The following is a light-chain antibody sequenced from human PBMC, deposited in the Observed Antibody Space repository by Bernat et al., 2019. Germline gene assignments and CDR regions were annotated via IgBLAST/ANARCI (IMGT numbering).Light chain of an antibody. V-gene: IGLV3-19*01. CDR2: GEN. J-gene: IGLJ3*02. Sequence: SSELTQDPAVSVALGQTVRITCQGDSLRSYYASWYQQMPGQAPVLVIYGENNRPSGIPDRFSGSSAGNTASLTITGAQAEDEPDYCCKSRDSSGWVFGGGTKLTVL. CDR3: KSRDSSGWV. CDR1: SLRSYY.